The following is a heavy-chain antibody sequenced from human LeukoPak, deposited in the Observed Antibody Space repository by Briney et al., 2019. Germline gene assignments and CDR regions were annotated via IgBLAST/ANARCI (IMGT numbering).Heavy chain of an antibody. CDR3: ARALRTGQGDYVPVL. D-gene: IGHD4-17*01. J-gene: IGHJ4*02. Sequence: GESLKISCKASGYKFTNYWIGWVRQMPGKGLEWMTIIYPGDSETRYSPSFQGQVTFSADKSIGTMYLQWSSLKASDTAMYYCARALRTGQGDYVPVLWGQGTLVIVSS. V-gene: IGHV5-51*01. CDR2: IYPGDSET. CDR1: GYKFTNYW.